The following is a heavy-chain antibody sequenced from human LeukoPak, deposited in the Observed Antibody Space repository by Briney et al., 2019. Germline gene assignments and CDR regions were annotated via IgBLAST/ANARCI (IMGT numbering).Heavy chain of an antibody. D-gene: IGHD3-10*02. CDR2: ISSSSSYI. CDR1: GFTFSTYS. V-gene: IGHV3-21*01. CDR3: AELGITMIGGV. J-gene: IGHJ6*04. Sequence: GGSLRLSCAASGFTFSTYSMNWVRQAPGKGLEWVSSISSSSSYIYYADSVRGRFTISRDNAKNSLYLQMNSLRAEDTAVYYCAELGITMIGGVWGKGTTVTISS.